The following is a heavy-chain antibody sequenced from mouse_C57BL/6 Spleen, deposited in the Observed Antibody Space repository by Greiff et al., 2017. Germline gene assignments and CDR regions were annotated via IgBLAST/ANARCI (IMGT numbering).Heavy chain of an antibody. J-gene: IGHJ2*01. V-gene: IGHV1-82*01. CDR1: GYAFSSSW. CDR3: ARVSGTDYCGY. CDR2: IYPGDGDT. Sequence: VQLQQSGPELVKPGASVKISCKASGYAFSSSWMNWVKQRPGKGLEWIGRIYPGDGDTNYNGKFKGKATLTANKSSSTAYMQLSSLTSEDSAVYFCARVSGTDYCGYWCRGATLTVSS. D-gene: IGHD4-1*01.